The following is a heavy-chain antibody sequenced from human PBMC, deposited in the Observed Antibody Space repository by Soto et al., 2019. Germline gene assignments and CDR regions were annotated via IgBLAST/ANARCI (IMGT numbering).Heavy chain of an antibody. CDR3: ARAGGIVVVPAAMGQYYNWFDP. J-gene: IGHJ5*02. V-gene: IGHV1-18*01. Sequence: GASVKVSCKASGYTFTSYGISWVRQAPGQGLEWMGWISAYNGNTNYAQKLQGRVTMTTDTSTSTAYMELRSLRSDDTAVYYCARAGGIVVVPAAMGQYYNWFDPWGQGTLVTVSS. CDR2: ISAYNGNT. D-gene: IGHD2-2*01. CDR1: GYTFTSYG.